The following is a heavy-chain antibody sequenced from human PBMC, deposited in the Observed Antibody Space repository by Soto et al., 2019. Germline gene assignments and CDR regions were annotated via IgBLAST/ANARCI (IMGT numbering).Heavy chain of an antibody. CDR3: ARQWGRLMVSTPRYFDP. J-gene: IGHJ5*02. D-gene: IGHD2-8*01. CDR1: GYIFSNSW. CDR2: IYPDDSDT. Sequence: LGESLKISCKASGYIFSNSWIGWVRQMPGKGLEWMGIIYPDDSDTRYSPSFQGQVTISADKSTSTAYLQWNSLKASDTAMYYCARQWGRLMVSTPRYFDPWGQGTLVTVSS. V-gene: IGHV5-51*01.